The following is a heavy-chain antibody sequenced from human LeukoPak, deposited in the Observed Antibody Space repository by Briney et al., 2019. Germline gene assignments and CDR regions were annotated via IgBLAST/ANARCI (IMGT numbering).Heavy chain of an antibody. D-gene: IGHD6-13*01. CDR3: AKDHSRPYYFDY. CDR1: GFTFSSYW. Sequence: GGSLRLSCAASGFTFSSYWVSWVRQAPGKGLEWVANIKQDGNEKYYVDSVKGRFTISRDNAKNSLYLQMNSLRAEDTAVYYCAKDHSRPYYFDYWGQGTLVTVSS. CDR2: IKQDGNEK. V-gene: IGHV3-7*01. J-gene: IGHJ4*02.